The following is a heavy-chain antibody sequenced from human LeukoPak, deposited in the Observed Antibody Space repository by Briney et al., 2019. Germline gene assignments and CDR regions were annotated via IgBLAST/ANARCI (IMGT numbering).Heavy chain of an antibody. CDR3: AREYYYDSSGYYVFPRDYFDY. D-gene: IGHD3-22*01. CDR1: GFTFSSYG. Sequence: GGSLRLSCAASGFTFSSYGMHWVRQAPGKGLEWVAFIRYDGSNKYYADSVKGRFTISRDNSKNTLYLQMNSLRAEDTAVYYCAREYYYDSSGYYVFPRDYFDYWGQGTLVTVSS. CDR2: IRYDGSNK. V-gene: IGHV3-30*02. J-gene: IGHJ4*02.